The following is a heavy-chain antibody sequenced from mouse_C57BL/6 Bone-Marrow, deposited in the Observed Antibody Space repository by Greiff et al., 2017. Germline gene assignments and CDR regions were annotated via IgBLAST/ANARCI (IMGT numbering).Heavy chain of an antibody. CDR2: IYPGDGDT. V-gene: IGHV1-82*01. Sequence: QVQLQQPGPELVKPGASVRMSCKASGYAFSSSWMNWVKQRPGTGLAWIGRIYPGDGDTNYNRKFKGKATLTADKSSSTAYMQLSSLTSEDSAVYFCARAQHGSFYSFAYRGQGTLLTASS. CDR1: GYAFSSSW. CDR3: ARAQHGSFYSFAY. D-gene: IGHD1-1*01. J-gene: IGHJ2*01.